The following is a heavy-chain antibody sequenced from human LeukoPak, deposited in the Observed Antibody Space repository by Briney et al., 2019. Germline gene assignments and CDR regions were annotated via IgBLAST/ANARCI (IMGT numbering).Heavy chain of an antibody. D-gene: IGHD3-22*01. Sequence: GGSLRLSCAASGFTFSSYAMSWVRQAPGKGLEWVSAISGSGGSTYYADSVKGRFTISRDNSKNTLYLQMNSLRAEDTAIYYCARRYYYDSSGYYLDSWGQGTLVTVSS. J-gene: IGHJ4*02. CDR2: ISGSGGST. V-gene: IGHV3-23*01. CDR3: ARRYYYDSSGYYLDS. CDR1: GFTFSSYA.